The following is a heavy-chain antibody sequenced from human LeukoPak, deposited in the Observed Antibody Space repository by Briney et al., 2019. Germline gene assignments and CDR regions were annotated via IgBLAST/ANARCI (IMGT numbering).Heavy chain of an antibody. J-gene: IGHJ4*02. CDR3: ARGPMVRGVHYFDY. Sequence: SETLSLTCTVSGGSISTYYWSWIRQPRGKGLEWIGYIYDSGGTNYSPSLKSRVTISVDTSKNQFSLRLNSVTAADTAVYYCARGPMVRGVHYFDYWGQGTLVTVSS. D-gene: IGHD3-10*01. CDR2: IYDSGGT. CDR1: GGSISTYY. V-gene: IGHV4-59*01.